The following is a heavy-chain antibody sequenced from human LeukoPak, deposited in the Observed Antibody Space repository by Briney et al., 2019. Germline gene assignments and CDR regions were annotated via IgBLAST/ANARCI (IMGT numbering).Heavy chain of an antibody. J-gene: IGHJ5*02. Sequence: ASVKVSCKASGYTFTGYYMHWVRQAPGQGLEWMGWINPNSGGTNYAQKFQGRVTMTRDTSISTAYMELSRLRSDDTAVYYCARAQNDYGNSNWFDPWGQGTLVTVSS. CDR2: INPNSGGT. V-gene: IGHV1-2*02. CDR3: ARAQNDYGNSNWFDP. CDR1: GYTFTGYY. D-gene: IGHD4-11*01.